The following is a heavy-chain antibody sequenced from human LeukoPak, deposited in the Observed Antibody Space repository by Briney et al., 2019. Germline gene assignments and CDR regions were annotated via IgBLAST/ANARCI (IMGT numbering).Heavy chain of an antibody. V-gene: IGHV1-18*01. Sequence: VASVKVSCKASGYTFTSYGISWVRQAPGQGLEWMGWISAYNSNTNYAQKLQGRVTMTTDTSTSTAYMELRSLRSDDTAVYYCARAGYQIFGVVIPQIDYRGQGTLVTVSS. CDR3: ARAGYQIFGVVIPQIDY. D-gene: IGHD3-3*01. CDR1: GYTFTSYG. J-gene: IGHJ4*02. CDR2: ISAYNSNT.